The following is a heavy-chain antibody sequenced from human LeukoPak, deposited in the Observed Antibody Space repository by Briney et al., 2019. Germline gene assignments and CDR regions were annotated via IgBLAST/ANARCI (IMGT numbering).Heavy chain of an antibody. CDR2: IYYTGST. Sequence: SETLSLTCTVSGGSISSYHWSWIRQPPGKGLEWIGYIYYTGSTNYNPSLKSRVTISVDTSKNQFSLKLSSVTAADTAVYYCARVGWGSPNLVGYYYYYMDVWGKGTTVTVSS. V-gene: IGHV4-59*01. CDR1: GGSISSYH. J-gene: IGHJ6*03. D-gene: IGHD2-15*01. CDR3: ARVGWGSPNLVGYYYYYMDV.